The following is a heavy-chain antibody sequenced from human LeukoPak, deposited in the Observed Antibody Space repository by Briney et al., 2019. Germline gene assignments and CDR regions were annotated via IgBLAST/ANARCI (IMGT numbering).Heavy chain of an antibody. CDR2: IYYSGST. V-gene: IGHV4-31*03. J-gene: IGHJ4*02. D-gene: IGHD6-13*01. Sequence: SETPSLTCTVSGGSISSGGYYWSWIRQHPGKGLEWIGYIYYSGSTYYNPSLKSRVTISVDTSKNQFSLKLSSVTAADTAVYYCARVWSSSPDRAHDYWGQGTLVTVSS. CDR1: GGSISSGGYY. CDR3: ARVWSSSPDRAHDY.